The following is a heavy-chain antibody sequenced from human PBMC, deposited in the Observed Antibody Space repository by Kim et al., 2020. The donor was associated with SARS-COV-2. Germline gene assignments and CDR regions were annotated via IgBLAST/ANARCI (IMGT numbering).Heavy chain of an antibody. Sequence: SVKVSCKASGGTFSSYAISWVRQAPGQGLEWMGGIIPIFGTANYAQKFQGRVTITADESTSTAYMELSSLRSEDTAVYYCARVGGGYSGYDLNYYYYGMDVWGQGTTVTVSS. CDR3: ARVGGGYSGYDLNYYYYGMDV. D-gene: IGHD5-12*01. V-gene: IGHV1-69*13. CDR2: IIPIFGTA. J-gene: IGHJ6*02. CDR1: GGTFSSYA.